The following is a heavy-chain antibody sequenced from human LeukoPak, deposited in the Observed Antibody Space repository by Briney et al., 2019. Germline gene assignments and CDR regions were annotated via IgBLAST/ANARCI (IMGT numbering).Heavy chain of an antibody. CDR2: INPTGTGT. J-gene: IGHJ4*02. D-gene: IGHD3-10*01. CDR3: AREVLSYYGSGGYYLFDY. CDR1: GYTFTNYY. V-gene: IGHV1-46*01. Sequence: ASVKVSCKASGYTFTNYYMHWVRQAPGQGLEWMGLINPTGTGTNYAQKFRGRVTMTTDTSTSTAYMELRSLRSDDTAVYYCAREVLSYYGSGGYYLFDYWGQGTLVTVSS.